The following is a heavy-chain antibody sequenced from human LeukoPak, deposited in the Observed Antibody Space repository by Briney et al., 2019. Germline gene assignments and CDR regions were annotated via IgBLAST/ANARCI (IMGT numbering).Heavy chain of an antibody. Sequence: VASVKVSCKASGGTFSSYAISWVRQAPGQGLEWMGGIIPIFGTANYAQKFQGRVTITTDESTSTAYMELSSLRSEETAVYYCARAIAVAGRDFGYWGQGTLVTVSS. D-gene: IGHD6-19*01. V-gene: IGHV1-69*05. J-gene: IGHJ4*02. CDR2: IIPIFGTA. CDR1: GGTFSSYA. CDR3: ARAIAVAGRDFGY.